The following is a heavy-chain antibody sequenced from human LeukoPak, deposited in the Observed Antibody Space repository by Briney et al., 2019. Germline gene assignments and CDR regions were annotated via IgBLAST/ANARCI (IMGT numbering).Heavy chain of an antibody. CDR1: GGTFSSYA. Sequence: SVKVPCKASGGTFSSYAISWVRQAPGQGLEWMGRIIPIFGTANYAQKFQGRVTITTDESTSTAYMELSSLRSEDTAVYYCARVIVDSSSSYYYYYMDVWGKGTTVTVSS. CDR3: ARVIVDSSSSYYYYYMDV. D-gene: IGHD6-6*01. J-gene: IGHJ6*03. V-gene: IGHV1-69*05. CDR2: IIPIFGTA.